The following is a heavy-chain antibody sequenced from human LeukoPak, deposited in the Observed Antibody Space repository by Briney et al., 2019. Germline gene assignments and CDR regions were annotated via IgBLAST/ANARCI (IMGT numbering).Heavy chain of an antibody. CDR2: IYSRGST. V-gene: IGHV3-66*03. CDR1: GFTVSNNY. J-gene: IGHJ5*02. Sequence: GGSLRLSCAASGFTVSNNYMRWVRQAPGKGLEWVSSIYSRGSTSFVDSVKGRFTISRDNSKNTLFLQMNSLRVEDTAVYYCARDYYGPWGQGTLVTVSS. D-gene: IGHD3-22*01. CDR3: ARDYYGP.